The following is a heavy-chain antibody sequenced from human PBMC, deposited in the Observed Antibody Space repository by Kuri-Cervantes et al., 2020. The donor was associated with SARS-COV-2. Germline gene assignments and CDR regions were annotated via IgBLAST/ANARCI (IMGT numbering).Heavy chain of an antibody. J-gene: IGHJ6*03. CDR2: IKQDGSEK. V-gene: IGHV3-7*01. CDR3: ARDPAAGLYYYYMDV. D-gene: IGHD6-13*01. Sequence: GGSLRLSCAASGFTFSSYWMSWVRQAPGKGLEWVANIKQDGSEKYYVDSVKGRFTISRDNAKNSLYLRMNSLRAEDTAVYYCARDPAAGLYYYYMDVWGKGTTVTVSS. CDR1: GFTFSSYW.